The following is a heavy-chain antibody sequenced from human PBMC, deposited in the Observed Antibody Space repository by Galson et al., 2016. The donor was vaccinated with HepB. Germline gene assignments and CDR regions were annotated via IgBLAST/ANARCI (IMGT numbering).Heavy chain of an antibody. J-gene: IGHJ5*02. CDR1: GESVTRYY. D-gene: IGHD3-16*01. CDR3: AKTSYSATRGIWSDP. Sequence: ETLSLTCSVSGESVTRYYWSWIRQTPEKGLEWLGYVHYDGSSNYNPSLKTRVIFSVDASKNQVSLKLTSVTAADTAVYFCAKTSYSATRGIWSDPWGQGTLVIVSS. V-gene: IGHV4-59*02. CDR2: VHYDGSS.